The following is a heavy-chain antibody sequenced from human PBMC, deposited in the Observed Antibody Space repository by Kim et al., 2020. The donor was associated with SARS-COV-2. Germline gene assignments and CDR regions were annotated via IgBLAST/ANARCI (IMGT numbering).Heavy chain of an antibody. CDR2: ISGLTNDT. D-gene: IGHD3-10*01. CDR3: AKAKYQPVGSNWFDP. V-gene: IGHV3-23*01. CDR1: GFTFRKHA. Sequence: GGSLRLSCAGPGFTFRKHAMIWVRQAPGKGLEWVSFISGLTNDTDYAESVEGRFTISRDSSKSTPYLQMNSLRVDDTAIYYCAKAKYQPVGSNWFDPWA. J-gene: IGHJ5*02.